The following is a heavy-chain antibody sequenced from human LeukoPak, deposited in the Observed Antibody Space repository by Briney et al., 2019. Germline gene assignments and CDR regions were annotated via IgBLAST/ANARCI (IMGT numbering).Heavy chain of an antibody. CDR1: GYTFIDCY. D-gene: IGHD3-22*01. J-gene: IGHJ1*01. Sequence: GASVKVSCKASGYTFIDCYIHWVRQAPGQGLEWIGWINPDSGDTNYAQQFQGRVTMTRDTSITTVYMDLSRLRFDDTAVYYCASKTYDSTGYYYFQHWGQGTLVTVSS. CDR3: ASKTYDSTGYYYFQH. CDR2: INPDSGDT. V-gene: IGHV1-2*02.